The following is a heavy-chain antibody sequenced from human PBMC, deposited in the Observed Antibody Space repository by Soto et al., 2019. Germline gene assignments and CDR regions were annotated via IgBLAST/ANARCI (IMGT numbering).Heavy chain of an antibody. D-gene: IGHD3-10*01. CDR3: ARANVQYDSGTYEGGYYYFDY. V-gene: IGHV5-10-1*01. CDR1: GYSFINYW. J-gene: IGHJ4*02. CDR2: IDPRDSYT. Sequence: GESLKISCKGSGYSFINYWINWVRQMPDKGLEWMGRIDPRDSYTNYSPSFQGHVTISIDKSINTAYLQWSSLKASDTAIYYCARANVQYDSGTYEGGYYYFDYWGQGSLVTVSS.